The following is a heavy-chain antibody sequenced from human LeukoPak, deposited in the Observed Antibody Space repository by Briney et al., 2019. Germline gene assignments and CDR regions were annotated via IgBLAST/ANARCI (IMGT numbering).Heavy chain of an antibody. CDR3: ARNPHDYGDYARIASNWFDP. Sequence: SETLSLTCTVSGGSIRNYYWSWIRQPPGKGLEWIGYIYYSGSTNYNPSLKSRVTISVDTSKNQFSLKLSSVTAADTAVYYCARNPHDYGDYARIASNWFDPWGQGTLVTVSS. CDR1: GGSIRNYY. V-gene: IGHV4-59*12. CDR2: IYYSGST. D-gene: IGHD4-17*01. J-gene: IGHJ5*02.